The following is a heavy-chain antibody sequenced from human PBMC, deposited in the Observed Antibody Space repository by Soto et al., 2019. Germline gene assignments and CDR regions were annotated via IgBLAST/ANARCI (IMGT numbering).Heavy chain of an antibody. V-gene: IGHV4-59*01. Sequence: QVQLQESGPGLVKPSETLSLTCTVSGGSISSYYWSWIRQPPGKGLEWTGYIYYSGSTNYNPSLKSRVTISVDTPKNQFSLKLSSVTAADTAVYYCAREEHRDGYNPNWFDPWGQGTLVTVSS. CDR1: GGSISSYY. CDR3: AREEHRDGYNPNWFDP. D-gene: IGHD5-12*01. J-gene: IGHJ5*02. CDR2: IYYSGST.